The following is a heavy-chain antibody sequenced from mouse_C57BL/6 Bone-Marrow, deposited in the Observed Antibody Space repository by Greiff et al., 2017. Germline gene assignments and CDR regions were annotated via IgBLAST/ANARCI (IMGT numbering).Heavy chain of an antibody. V-gene: IGHV1-47*01. CDR1: GYTFTTYP. D-gene: IGHD2-4*01. J-gene: IGHJ2*01. CDR2: FHPYNDDT. CDR3: ARGVNYGGYYLDY. Sequence: VKLMESGAELVKPGASVKMSCKASGYTFTTYPIEWMKQNHGKSLEWIGIFHPYNDDTKYNEKFKGKATLTVDKSSSTVYLELSRLTSEDSAVYYCARGVNYGGYYLDYWGQGTTLTVSS.